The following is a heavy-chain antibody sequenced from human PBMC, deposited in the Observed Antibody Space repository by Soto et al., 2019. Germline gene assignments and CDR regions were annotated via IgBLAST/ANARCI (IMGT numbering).Heavy chain of an antibody. CDR2: INDMGRT. CDR1: GGSFSGYY. CDR3: ASCRIPATTDY. Sequence: QVQLQQWGAGLLKPSETLSPTCAVYGGSFSGYYWSWIRKPPGKGLEWIGEINDMGRTNYNTSLKSRVTISVDASKNQFSLKLSSVTAADTAVYYCASCRIPATTDYWGQGTLVTVSS. J-gene: IGHJ4*02. D-gene: IGHD2-2*01. V-gene: IGHV4-34*01.